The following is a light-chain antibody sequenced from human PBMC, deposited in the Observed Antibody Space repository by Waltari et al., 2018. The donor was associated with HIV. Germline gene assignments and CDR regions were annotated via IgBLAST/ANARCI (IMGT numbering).Light chain of an antibody. J-gene: IGLJ3*02. Sequence: SYELTQTPSVSVSPGQTARISCSRGALPKKYSSWYRQKPGQAPVLIIYKDIERASGCPERISGSRSGTGVTLTISDVQAEDEGDYYCQSTDHDGTWVFGGGTKLTVL. CDR2: KDI. CDR3: QSTDHDGTWV. CDR1: ALPKKY. V-gene: IGLV3-25*03.